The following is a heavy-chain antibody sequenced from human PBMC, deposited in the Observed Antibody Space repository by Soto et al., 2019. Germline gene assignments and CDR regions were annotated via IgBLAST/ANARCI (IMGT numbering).Heavy chain of an antibody. D-gene: IGHD2-8*01. Sequence: SGGSISSYYWSWIRQPPGKGLEWIGYIYYSGSTNYNPSLKSRVTISVDTSKNQFSLKLSSVTAADTAVYYCARSKDIVLMVYAPYYMDVWGKGTTVTVSS. V-gene: IGHV4-59*01. CDR2: IYYSGST. J-gene: IGHJ6*03. CDR1: GGSISSYY. CDR3: ARSKDIVLMVYAPYYMDV.